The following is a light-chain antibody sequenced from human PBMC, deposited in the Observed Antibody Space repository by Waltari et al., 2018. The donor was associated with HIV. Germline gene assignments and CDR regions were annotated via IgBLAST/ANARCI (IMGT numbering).Light chain of an antibody. V-gene: IGKV3-11*01. CDR2: DAS. CDR1: QSVSSS. Sequence: EVVLTQSPATLSLSPGERATLSCRASQSVSSSLAWYQLKPGQAPRLLIYDASNRATGIPARFSGRGSGTDFTLTISSLESEDFAVYYCHQRSNCPLTFGGGTRVEIK. J-gene: IGKJ4*01. CDR3: HQRSNCPLT.